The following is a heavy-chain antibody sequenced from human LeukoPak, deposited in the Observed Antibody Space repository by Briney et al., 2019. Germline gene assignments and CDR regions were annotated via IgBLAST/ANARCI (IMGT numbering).Heavy chain of an antibody. Sequence: GGSLRLSCAASGFTISSTYINWVRQAPGRGLEWVAVISYDGSNKYYADSVKGRFTISRDNSKNTLYLQMNSLRAEDTAVYYCAKASAPTAGSDAEAFDIWGQGTMVTVSS. CDR1: GFTISSTY. CDR2: ISYDGSNK. J-gene: IGHJ3*02. V-gene: IGHV3-30*18. D-gene: IGHD1-26*01. CDR3: AKASAPTAGSDAEAFDI.